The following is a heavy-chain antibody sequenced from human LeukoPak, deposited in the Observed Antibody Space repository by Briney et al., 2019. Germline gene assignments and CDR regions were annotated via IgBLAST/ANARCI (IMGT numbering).Heavy chain of an antibody. V-gene: IGHV3-74*01. CDR3: ARAITIFGVVIIFDY. Sequence: GGSLRLSCAASGFTFSSYWMHWVRQAPGKGLVWVSRINSDGSSTIYADSVKGRFTISRDNAKNTLYLQMNSLRAEDTAVYYCARAITIFGVVIIFDYWGQGTLVTVSS. CDR2: INSDGSST. J-gene: IGHJ4*02. D-gene: IGHD3-3*01. CDR1: GFTFSSYW.